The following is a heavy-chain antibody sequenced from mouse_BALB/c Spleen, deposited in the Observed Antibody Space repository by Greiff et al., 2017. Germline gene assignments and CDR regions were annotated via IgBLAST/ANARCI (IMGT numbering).Heavy chain of an antibody. J-gene: IGHJ4*01. V-gene: IGHV5-6-5*01. CDR2: ISSGGST. Sequence: EVHLVESGGGLVKPGGSLKLSCAASGFTFSSYAMSWVRQTPEKRLEWVASISSGGSTYYPDSVKGRFTISRDNASNILYLQMSSLRSEDTAMYYCARYRYDDGRNYYAMDYWGQGTSVTVSS. CDR3: ARYRYDDGRNYYAMDY. D-gene: IGHD2-14*01. CDR1: GFTFSSYA.